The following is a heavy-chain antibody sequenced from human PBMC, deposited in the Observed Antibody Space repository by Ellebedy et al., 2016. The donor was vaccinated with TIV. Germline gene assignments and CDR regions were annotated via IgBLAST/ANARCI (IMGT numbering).Heavy chain of an antibody. CDR1: GGSISSYY. D-gene: IGHD3-10*01. J-gene: IGHJ4*02. Sequence: MPSETLSLTCTVSGGSISSYYWSWIRQPAGKGLEWIGRIYTSGSTNYNPSLQSRVTLSVDTSKNQFSLKLSSVTPADTAIYYCARDGVEDYFDYWGQGLLVTVSS. V-gene: IGHV4-4*07. CDR2: IYTSGST. CDR3: ARDGVEDYFDY.